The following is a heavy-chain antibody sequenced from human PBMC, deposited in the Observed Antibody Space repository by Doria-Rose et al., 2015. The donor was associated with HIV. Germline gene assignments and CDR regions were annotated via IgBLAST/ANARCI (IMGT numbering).Heavy chain of an antibody. Sequence: QVQLQESGPGLVRPSETLSLICIVSGDSVGGGTNYWGWIRQAPGEGPEWIGYIFFTTKYNPTTGSTTYNPSLESRVTISADTSNNRFSLGLNSVTAADTAVYFCARGSGHGPYGDYDGFDSWGQGTLVTVSS. CDR2: IFFTTKYNPTTGST. V-gene: IGHV4-61*01. J-gene: IGHJ4*02. CDR1: GDSVGGGTNY. D-gene: IGHD4-17*01. CDR3: ARGSGHGPYGDYDGFDS.